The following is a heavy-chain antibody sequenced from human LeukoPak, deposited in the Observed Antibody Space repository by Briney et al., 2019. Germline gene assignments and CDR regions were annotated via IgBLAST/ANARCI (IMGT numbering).Heavy chain of an antibody. J-gene: IGHJ3*02. V-gene: IGHV3-21*01. CDR1: GFTFSSYS. D-gene: IGHD1-26*01. Sequence: PGGSLRLSCAASGFTFSSYSMDWVRQAPGKGLEWVSSISSSSDYIYYSDSLKGRFTISRDNAKGSLYLQMNSLRAEDTAVYYCAREEGGAGLYGFDIWGQGTMVTVSS. CDR3: AREEGGAGLYGFDI. CDR2: ISSSSDYI.